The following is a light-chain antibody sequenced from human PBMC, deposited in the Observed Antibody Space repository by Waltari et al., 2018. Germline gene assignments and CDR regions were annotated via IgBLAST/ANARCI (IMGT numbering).Light chain of an antibody. CDR1: NRTVGSYNL. Sequence: QSALTQPASVSASPGHSITIPPSGSNRTVGSYNLVSWYQKHPGKAPKLLIYEGNRRPSGVSNRFSGSKSDNTASLTLSGLQAEDDADYYCCSNVGSSVFFGGGTKLTVL. V-gene: IGLV2-23*03. J-gene: IGLJ2*01. CDR3: CSNVGSSVF. CDR2: EGN.